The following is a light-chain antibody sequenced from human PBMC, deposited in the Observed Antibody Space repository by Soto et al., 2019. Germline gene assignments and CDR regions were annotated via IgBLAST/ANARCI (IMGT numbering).Light chain of an antibody. J-gene: IGKJ1*01. Sequence: EIVMTQSPATLSVSPGGRATLSCRASQSVNFNLAWYQQKPGQAPRLLIYGVSSRATGVPDRFSGSGSGTDFTLTISRLEPEDFAVYYCQQYTDWPLTFGQGTKVDIK. V-gene: IGKV3D-15*01. CDR3: QQYTDWPLT. CDR1: QSVNFN. CDR2: GVS.